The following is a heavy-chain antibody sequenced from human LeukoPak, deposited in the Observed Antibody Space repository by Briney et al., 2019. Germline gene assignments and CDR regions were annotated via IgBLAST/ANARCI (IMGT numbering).Heavy chain of an antibody. V-gene: IGHV3-74*01. CDR2: INPDGSTT. Sequence: PGGSLRLSCAASGFTFSSYWMHWVRQAPGKGLVWVSRINPDGSTTTYADSVKGRFTISRDNAKNTLYLQMNSLRAEDTAVYYCASSGSYLFAFDIWGQGTMVTVSS. J-gene: IGHJ3*02. CDR3: ASSGSYLFAFDI. D-gene: IGHD1-26*01. CDR1: GFTFSSYW.